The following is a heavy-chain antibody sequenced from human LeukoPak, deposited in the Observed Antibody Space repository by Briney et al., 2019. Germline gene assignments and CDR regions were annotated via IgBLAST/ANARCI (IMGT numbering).Heavy chain of an antibody. Sequence: ASVKVSCKASGYTFTSYYMHWVRQAPGQGLEWMGIINPSGGSTSYAQKFQGRVTMTRDTSTSTVYMELSSLGSEDAAVYYCARDGHFDRIDYWGQGTLVTVSS. J-gene: IGHJ4*02. CDR3: ARDGHFDRIDY. CDR2: INPSGGST. D-gene: IGHD3-9*01. CDR1: GYTFTSYY. V-gene: IGHV1-46*01.